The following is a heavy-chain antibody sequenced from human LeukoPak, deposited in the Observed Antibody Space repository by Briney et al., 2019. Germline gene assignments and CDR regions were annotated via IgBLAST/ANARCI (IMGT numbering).Heavy chain of an antibody. Sequence: PGRSLRLSCAASGFTFSSYSMNWVRQAPGKGLEWVSYISSSSSTIYYADSVKGRFTISRDNAKNSLYLQMNSLRAEDTAVYYCARDTVGATTSFDYWGQGTPVTVSS. V-gene: IGHV3-48*01. CDR1: GFTFSSYS. CDR2: ISSSSSTI. D-gene: IGHD1-26*01. CDR3: ARDTVGATTSFDY. J-gene: IGHJ4*02.